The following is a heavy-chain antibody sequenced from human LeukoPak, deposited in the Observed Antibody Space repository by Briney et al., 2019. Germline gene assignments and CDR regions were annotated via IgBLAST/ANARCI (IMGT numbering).Heavy chain of an antibody. CDR2: ISYDGSNK. V-gene: IGHV3-30-3*02. J-gene: IGHJ4*02. CDR3: AKINQRSLRPYYFDC. Sequence: GGSLRLSCAASGFTFSSYAMHWVRQAPGKGLEWVAVISYDGSNKYYADSVKGRFTISRDNSKNTLYLQMNSLRAEDTAVYYCAKINQRSLRPYYFDCWGQGTLVTVSS. CDR1: GFTFSSYA. D-gene: IGHD1-14*01.